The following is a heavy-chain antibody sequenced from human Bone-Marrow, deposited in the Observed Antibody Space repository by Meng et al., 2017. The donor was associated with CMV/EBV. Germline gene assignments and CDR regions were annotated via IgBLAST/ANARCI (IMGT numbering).Heavy chain of an antibody. CDR3: AREVEDWGEGY. D-gene: IGHD3-16*01. J-gene: IGHJ4*02. V-gene: IGHV3-9*01. CDR2: ISWNSGSI. Sequence: SLKISCAASGITFDDYAMHWVRQAPGKGLEWVSGISWNSGSIGYADSVKGRFTISRDNAKNSLYLQMNSLRAEDTAVYYCAREVEDWGEGYWGQGTLVTVSS. CDR1: GITFDDYA.